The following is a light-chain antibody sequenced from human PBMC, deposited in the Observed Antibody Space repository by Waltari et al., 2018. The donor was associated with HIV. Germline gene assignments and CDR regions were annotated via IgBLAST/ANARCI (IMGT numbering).Light chain of an antibody. CDR2: EVS. Sequence: QSALTQPASVSGSPGQSITISCTGTSSDVGGYNYVSWYQPHPGKAPTVLISEVSYRPSWVSYRFSGSKSGNPASLTISGLQAEDEADYYCSSYTTTSTWVFGGGTKLTVL. CDR1: SSDVGGYNY. J-gene: IGLJ3*02. V-gene: IGLV2-14*01. CDR3: SSYTTTSTWV.